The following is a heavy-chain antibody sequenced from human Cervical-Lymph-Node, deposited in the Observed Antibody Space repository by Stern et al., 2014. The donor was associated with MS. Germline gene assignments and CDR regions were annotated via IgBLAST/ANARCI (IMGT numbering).Heavy chain of an antibody. D-gene: IGHD1-26*01. CDR2: INPSGGST. CDR1: GYTFTSYY. CDR3: ARGGSTRPSGSYLPDY. J-gene: IGHJ4*02. Sequence: QVQLGQSGAEVKKPGASVKVSCKASGYTFTSYYMHWVRQAPGQGLEWMGIINPSGGSTSYAQKFQGRVTMTRDTSTSTVYMELSSLRSEDTAVYYCARGGSTRPSGSYLPDYWGQGTLVTVSS. V-gene: IGHV1-46*01.